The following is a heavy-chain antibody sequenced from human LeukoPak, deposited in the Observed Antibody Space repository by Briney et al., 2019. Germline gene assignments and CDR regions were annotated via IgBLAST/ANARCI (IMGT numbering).Heavy chain of an antibody. D-gene: IGHD6-25*01. CDR1: GFTFSSYG. V-gene: IGHV3-33*01. CDR2: IWYDGSNK. Sequence: PGGSLRLSCAASGFTFSSYGMRWVRQAPGKGLEWVAVIWYDGSNKYYADSVKGRFTISRDNSKNTLYLQMNSLRAEDTAVYYCARGGSPTYFDYWGQGTLVTVSS. CDR3: ARGGSPTYFDY. J-gene: IGHJ4*02.